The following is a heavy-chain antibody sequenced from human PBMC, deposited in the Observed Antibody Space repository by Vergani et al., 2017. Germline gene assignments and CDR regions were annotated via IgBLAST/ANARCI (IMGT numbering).Heavy chain of an antibody. Sequence: QVQLVESGGGVVQPGRSLRLSCAASGFTFNQYGMHWVRQAPGKGLEWVAVTWYDGNNKQYADSVKGRFTISRDNSKSTMYLQMNSLRDEDTAVYYCAKEEWGIAAAGATQGFYMDVWGKGTTVTVSS. D-gene: IGHD6-13*01. CDR1: GFTFNQYG. CDR3: AKEEWGIAAAGATQGFYMDV. V-gene: IGHV3-33*06. J-gene: IGHJ6*03. CDR2: TWYDGNNK.